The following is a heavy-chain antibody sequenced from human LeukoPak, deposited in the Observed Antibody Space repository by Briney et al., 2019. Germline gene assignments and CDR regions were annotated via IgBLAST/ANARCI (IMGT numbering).Heavy chain of an antibody. Sequence: GGSLRLSCAVSGFTFSSYAMSWVRQAPGKGLEWVSAISGSGGSTYYADSVKGRFTISRDNAKNSLYLQMNSLRAEDTAIYYCATEYCTSTDCHPFDYWGQGTPVTVSS. CDR1: GFTFSSYA. CDR2: ISGSGGST. V-gene: IGHV3-23*01. J-gene: IGHJ4*02. D-gene: IGHD2/OR15-2a*01. CDR3: ATEYCTSTDCHPFDY.